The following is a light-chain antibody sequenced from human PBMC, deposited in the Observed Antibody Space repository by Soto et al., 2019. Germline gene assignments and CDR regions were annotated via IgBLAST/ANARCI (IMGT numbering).Light chain of an antibody. V-gene: IGKV1-9*01. Sequence: IQLTQSPSSLSASVGDRVTITCRASQGISSYLAWYQQKPGKXPKXXIYAASTLQSGVPSRFSGSGSGTDFTLTISSLQPEDFATYYCQQLNSYPITFGQGTRLEIK. CDR3: QQLNSYPIT. CDR1: QGISSY. CDR2: AAS. J-gene: IGKJ5*01.